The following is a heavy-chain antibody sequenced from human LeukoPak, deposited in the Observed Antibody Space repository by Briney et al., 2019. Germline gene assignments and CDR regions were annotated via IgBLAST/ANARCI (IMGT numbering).Heavy chain of an antibody. CDR1: GGSISSYY. D-gene: IGHD1-26*01. J-gene: IGHJ4*02. Sequence: SETLSLTCTVSGGSISSYYWSWIRQPPGKGLEGIGYIYYSGSTNYNPSLKSRVTISVDTSKNQFSLKLSSVTAADTAVYYCARGREAQFDYWGQGTLVTVSS. CDR3: ARGREAQFDY. V-gene: IGHV4-59*01. CDR2: IYYSGST.